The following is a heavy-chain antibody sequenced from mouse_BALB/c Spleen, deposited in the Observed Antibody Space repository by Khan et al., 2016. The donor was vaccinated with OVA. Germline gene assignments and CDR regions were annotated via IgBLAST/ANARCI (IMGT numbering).Heavy chain of an antibody. V-gene: IGHV1S33*01. Sequence: LKQSGPELVKPGALVKISCKASGYTFTSYDINWVKQRPGQGLEWIGWIYPGDGSPKYNEKSKGKATLTADKSTSTAYMQLSSMNSENAAVFFCAREGLRGDAMDYWGQGTSVTISS. J-gene: IGHJ4*01. CDR2: IYPGDGSP. D-gene: IGHD2-2*01. CDR1: GYTFTSYD. CDR3: AREGLRGDAMDY.